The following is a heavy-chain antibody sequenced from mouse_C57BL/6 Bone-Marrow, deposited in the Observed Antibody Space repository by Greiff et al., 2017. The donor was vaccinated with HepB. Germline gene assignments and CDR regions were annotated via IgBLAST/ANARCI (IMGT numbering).Heavy chain of an antibody. V-gene: IGHV1-80*01. Sequence: QVQLQQSGAELVKPGASVKISCKASGYAFSSYWMNWVKQRPGKGLEWIGQIYPGDGDTNYNGKFKGKATLTADKSSSTAYMQLSSLTSEDSAIYYCASPDYYGSRLDAMDYWGQGTSVTVSS. CDR2: IYPGDGDT. CDR3: ASPDYYGSRLDAMDY. CDR1: GYAFSSYW. J-gene: IGHJ4*01. D-gene: IGHD1-1*01.